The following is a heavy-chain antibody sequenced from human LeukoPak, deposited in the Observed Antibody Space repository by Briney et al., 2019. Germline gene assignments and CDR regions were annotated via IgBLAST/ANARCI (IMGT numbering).Heavy chain of an antibody. CDR1: GYTFTGYY. CDR3: ARDTYYYDSSGYSHY. J-gene: IGHJ4*02. D-gene: IGHD3-22*01. V-gene: IGHV1-2*02. CDR2: INPNSGGT. Sequence: VASVKVSCKASGYTFTGYYMHWVRQAPGQGLEWMGWINPNSGGTNYAQKFQGRVTMTRDTSISTAYMELSRLRSDDTAVYYCARDTYYYDSSGYSHYWGQGTLVTVSS.